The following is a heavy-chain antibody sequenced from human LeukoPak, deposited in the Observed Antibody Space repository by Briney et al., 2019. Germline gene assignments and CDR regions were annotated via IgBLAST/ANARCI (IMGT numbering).Heavy chain of an antibody. CDR2: INHSGST. CDR1: GGSFSGYY. V-gene: IGHV4-34*01. Sequence: SETLSLTCAVSGGSFSGYYWSWIRQPPGKGLEWIGEINHSGSTNYNPSLKRRVTISVDTSKNQFSLKLSSVTAADTAVYYCARASDYYDRSGGYGMDVWGQGTTVTVSS. D-gene: IGHD3-22*01. J-gene: IGHJ6*02. CDR3: ARASDYYDRSGGYGMDV.